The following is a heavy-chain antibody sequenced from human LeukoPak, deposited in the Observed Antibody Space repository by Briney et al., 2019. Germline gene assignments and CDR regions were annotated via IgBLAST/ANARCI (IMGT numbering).Heavy chain of an antibody. D-gene: IGHD3-9*01. J-gene: IGHJ4*02. CDR3: ASMLTAYYFDY. CDR1: GFTFSSYG. Sequence: SGGCLRLSCAASGFTFSSYGMHWVRQAPGKGLEWEAVIWYDGSNKYYVNSVKGRFTISRYNSKNTLYLQMNSLRAEDTAVYYCASMLTAYYFDYWGQGTLVTVSS. CDR2: IWYDGSNK. V-gene: IGHV3-33*01.